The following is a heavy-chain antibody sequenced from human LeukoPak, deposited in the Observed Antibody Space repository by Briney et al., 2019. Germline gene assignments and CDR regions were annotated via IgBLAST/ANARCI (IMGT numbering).Heavy chain of an antibody. CDR1: GFTFSSYA. V-gene: IGHV3-30*01. D-gene: IGHD6-6*01. J-gene: IGHJ6*03. CDR3: ARRQLLAKYYYYYMDV. CDR2: ISYDGSNK. Sequence: PGGSLRPSCAASGFTFSSYAMHWVRQAPGKGLEWVAVISYDGSNKYYADSVKGRFTISRDNSKNTLYLQMNSLRAEDTAVYYCARRQLLAKYYYYYMDVWGKGTTVTVYS.